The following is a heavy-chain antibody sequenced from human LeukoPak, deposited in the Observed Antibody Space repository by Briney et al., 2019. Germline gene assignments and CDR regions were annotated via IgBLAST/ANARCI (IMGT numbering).Heavy chain of an antibody. Sequence: GASVKVSCKASGYTFSIYNMHWVRQAPGQWLEWMGIINPSGGTSYAQKLQGRITMTRDTSTSTVYMELSSLRSEDTAVYYCAREGVAGTGLDYWGQGTLVTVSS. CDR1: GYTFSIYN. CDR2: INPSGGT. J-gene: IGHJ4*02. CDR3: AREGVAGTGLDY. V-gene: IGHV1-46*01. D-gene: IGHD6-13*01.